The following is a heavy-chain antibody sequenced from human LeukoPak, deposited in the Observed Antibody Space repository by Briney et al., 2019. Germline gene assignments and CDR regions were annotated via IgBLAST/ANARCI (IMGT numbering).Heavy chain of an antibody. Sequence: NPSETLSLTCIGSSDSVNTYYCSWIRQPPGKGLEWIRYIYYGGSTKYNPSLKSRVTISVDTSKNQFSLKLTSVTAADTAVYYCAISNTVRRPFFDPWGPGTLVTVSS. J-gene: IGHJ5*02. CDR2: IYYGGST. CDR1: SDSVNTYY. CDR3: AISNTVRRPFFDP. V-gene: IGHV4-59*02. D-gene: IGHD4-11*01.